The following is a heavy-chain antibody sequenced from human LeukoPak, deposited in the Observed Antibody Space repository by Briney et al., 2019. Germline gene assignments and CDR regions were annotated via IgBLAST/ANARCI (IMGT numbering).Heavy chain of an antibody. Sequence: GRSLRLSCRASGFTLIDYWMHWVRQAPGEGLVWLSRINRDGRSAGYADLVKGRFTISRDNAKNTLSMQMDNLRVEDTAIYYCARGKRGLGDPYSFFDYWGQGALVTVSS. CDR2: INRDGRSA. V-gene: IGHV3-74*01. J-gene: IGHJ4*02. D-gene: IGHD2-21*02. CDR3: ARGKRGLGDPYSFFDY. CDR1: GFTLIDYW.